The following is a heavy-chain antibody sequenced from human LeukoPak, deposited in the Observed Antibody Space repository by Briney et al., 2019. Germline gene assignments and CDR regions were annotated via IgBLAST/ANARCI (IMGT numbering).Heavy chain of an antibody. CDR3: ARDPAIKSVVITTPSFDY. V-gene: IGHV1-2*06. D-gene: IGHD3-22*01. J-gene: IGHJ4*02. Sequence: GASVKVSCKASGYTFTGYYMHWVRQAPGQGLEWMGRINPNSGGTNYAQKFQGRVTMTRDTSISTAYMELSRLRSDDTAVYYCARDPAIKSVVITTPSFDYWGQGTLVTVSS. CDR2: INPNSGGT. CDR1: GYTFTGYY.